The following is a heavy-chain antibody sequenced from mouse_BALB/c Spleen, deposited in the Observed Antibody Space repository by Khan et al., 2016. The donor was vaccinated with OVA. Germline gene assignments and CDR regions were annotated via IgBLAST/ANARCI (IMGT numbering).Heavy chain of an antibody. CDR1: GYTFTSYD. J-gene: IGHJ4*01. D-gene: IGHD2-4*01. Sequence: QVQLKESGPELVKPGALVKISCKASGYTFTSYDINWVKQRPGQGLEWIGWIYPGDGSTKYNEKFKDKAKLTADTSSSTAYMQLSRLTSENSGVYFCARRGLRGVAMDYWGQGTSVSVSS. CDR2: IYPGDGST. CDR3: ARRGLRGVAMDY. V-gene: IGHV1S56*01.